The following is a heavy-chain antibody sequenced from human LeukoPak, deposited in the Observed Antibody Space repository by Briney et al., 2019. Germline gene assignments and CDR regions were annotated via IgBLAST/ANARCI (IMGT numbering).Heavy chain of an antibody. J-gene: IGHJ6*02. CDR2: ISGDGRNI. V-gene: IGHV3-74*01. CDR3: AKDTDYGGNPRGMDV. Sequence: PGGSLRLSCVASGFTFSSYWMHWVRQDPRKGLVWVSRISGDGRNINYADSVRGRFTISRDNAKNTLYLQMNSLRAEDTAVYYCAKDTDYGGNPRGMDVWGQGTTVTVSS. CDR1: GFTFSSYW. D-gene: IGHD4-23*01.